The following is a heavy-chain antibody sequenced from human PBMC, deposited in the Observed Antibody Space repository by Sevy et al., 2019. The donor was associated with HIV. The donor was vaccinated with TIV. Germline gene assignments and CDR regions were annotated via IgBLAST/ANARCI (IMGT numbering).Heavy chain of an antibody. D-gene: IGHD3-22*01. Sequence: GGSQRLSCAASGFSFSNYGMHWVRQAPGKGLEWVALIWYDGSSKYYADSVKGRLTISRDNSKNTLSLQMNSLRAEDTAMYYCARGADYFDSSGANFEYWGQGTLVTVSS. CDR2: IWYDGSSK. CDR3: ARGADYFDSSGANFEY. CDR1: GFSFSNYG. V-gene: IGHV3-33*01. J-gene: IGHJ4*02.